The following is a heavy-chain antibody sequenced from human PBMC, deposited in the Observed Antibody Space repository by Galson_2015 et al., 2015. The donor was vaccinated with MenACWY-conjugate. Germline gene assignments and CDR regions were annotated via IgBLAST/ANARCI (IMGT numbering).Heavy chain of an antibody. CDR1: GYTFINSG. CDR2: ISALNGNT. V-gene: IGHV1-18*01. J-gene: IGHJ4*02. Sequence: SVKVSCKASGYTFINSGFSWVRQAPGQGLECVGWISALNGNTNYAQNFQGRVTMTTDTSTSTAYMELRSLRSDDTAVYYCACAPLTGYPPFDYWGQGTLVTVSS. D-gene: IGHD3-9*01. CDR3: ACAPLTGYPPFDY.